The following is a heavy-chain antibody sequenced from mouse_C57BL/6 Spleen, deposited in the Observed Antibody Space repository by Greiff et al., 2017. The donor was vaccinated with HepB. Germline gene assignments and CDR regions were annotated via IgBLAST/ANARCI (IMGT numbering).Heavy chain of an antibody. V-gene: IGHV2-2*01. CDR2: IWSGGST. J-gene: IGHJ3*01. Sequence: QVQLQQSGPGLVQPSQSLSITCTVSGFSLTSYGVHWVRQSPGKGLEWLGVIWSGGSTDYNAAFISRLSISKDNSKSQVFFKMNRLQADDTAIYYCASYYGNPFAYWGQGTLVTVSA. D-gene: IGHD2-1*01. CDR1: GFSLTSYG. CDR3: ASYYGNPFAY.